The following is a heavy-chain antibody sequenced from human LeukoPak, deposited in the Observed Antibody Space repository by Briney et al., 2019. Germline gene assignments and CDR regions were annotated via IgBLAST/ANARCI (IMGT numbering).Heavy chain of an antibody. CDR3: AKTYHYDSSGYYFDY. CDR2: ISWNSGSI. J-gene: IGHJ4*02. V-gene: IGHV3-9*01. Sequence: PGGSLRLSCAASGFTFDDYAMHWVRQAPGKGLEWVSGISWNSGSIGYADSVKGRFTISRDNAKNSLYLQMNSLRAEDTALYYCAKTYHYDSSGYYFDYWGQGTLVTVSS. D-gene: IGHD3-22*01. CDR1: GFTFDDYA.